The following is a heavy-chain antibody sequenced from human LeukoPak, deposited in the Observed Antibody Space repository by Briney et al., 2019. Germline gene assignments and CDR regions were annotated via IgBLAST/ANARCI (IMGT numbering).Heavy chain of an antibody. J-gene: IGHJ4*02. CDR3: ARHGRMVIMSKFSTGIDQ. V-gene: IGHV4-59*08. Sequence: TSETLSLTCTVPDGSIRNYFWSWIRQPPGKGLEWIGYIYYTGMTNSNPSLKSRVTISMDTSKNQFSLNLRSVTAADTAIYYCARHGRMVIMSKFSTGIDQWSQGTLVTVSS. CDR2: IYYTGMT. CDR1: DGSIRNYF. D-gene: IGHD2-8*01.